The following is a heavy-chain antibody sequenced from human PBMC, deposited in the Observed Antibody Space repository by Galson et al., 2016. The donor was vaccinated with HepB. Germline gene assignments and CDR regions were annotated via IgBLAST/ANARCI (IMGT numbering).Heavy chain of an antibody. V-gene: IGHV5-51*01. J-gene: IGHJ6*02. CDR1: GSRFTNYW. CDR3: ARHSGYSSGWYANGYYNVMDV. CDR2: IYPDDSDT. D-gene: IGHD6-19*01. Sequence: QSGAEVTKPGESLKISCKGSGSRFTNYWIGWVRQMPGKGLEWMGIIYPDDSDTRYSPSFRGQVTVSADRSISTAYLQWSSLKASDTAMYFCARHSGYSSGWYANGYYNVMDVWGQGTTVTVSS.